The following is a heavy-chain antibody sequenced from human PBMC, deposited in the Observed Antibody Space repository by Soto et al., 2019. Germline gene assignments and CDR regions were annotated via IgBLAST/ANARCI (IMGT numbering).Heavy chain of an antibody. D-gene: IGHD6-13*01. J-gene: IGHJ4*02. CDR1: GGPISIGGYY. Sequence: PSETLSLTCTVSGGPISIGGYYWSWLRPHPGKGPEWIGYIYYTGSTDYNPSLKSRLMISVDTSKSQFSLKLSSVTAADTAVYYCARVHHFYSSNWYRVGYFDSWGQGTLVTVSS. CDR3: ARVHHFYSSNWYRVGYFDS. CDR2: IYYTGST. V-gene: IGHV4-31*03.